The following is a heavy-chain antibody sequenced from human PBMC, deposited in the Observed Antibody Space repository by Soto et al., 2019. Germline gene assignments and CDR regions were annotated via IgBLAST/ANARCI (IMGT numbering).Heavy chain of an antibody. CDR1: GFTFSSYW. V-gene: IGHV3-7*01. Sequence: RLSCAASGFTFSSYWMSWVRQAPGKGLEWVANIKQDGSEKYYVDSVKGRFTISRDNAKNSLYLQMNSLRAEDTAVYYCAREKYSSSSFRFGYYYYYGMDVWGQGTTVTVSS. CDR3: AREKYSSSSFRFGYYYYYGMDV. J-gene: IGHJ6*02. D-gene: IGHD6-6*01. CDR2: IKQDGSEK.